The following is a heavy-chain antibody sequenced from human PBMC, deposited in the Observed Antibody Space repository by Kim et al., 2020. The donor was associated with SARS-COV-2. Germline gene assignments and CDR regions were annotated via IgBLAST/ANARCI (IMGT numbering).Heavy chain of an antibody. V-gene: IGHV3-53*04. D-gene: IGHD4-17*01. J-gene: IGHJ6*02. CDR3: ARVPPQSTVPYYYYGMDV. Sequence: KGRVTISRHNSKNTLYLQMNSLRAEDTAVYYCARVPPQSTVPYYYYGMDVWGQGTTVTVSS.